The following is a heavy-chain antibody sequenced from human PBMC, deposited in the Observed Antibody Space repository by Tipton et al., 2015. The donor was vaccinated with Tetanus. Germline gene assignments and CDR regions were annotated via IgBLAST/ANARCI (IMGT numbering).Heavy chain of an antibody. V-gene: IGHV4-59*01. J-gene: IGHJ4*02. D-gene: IGHD3-3*01. CDR1: GGSISGSY. CDR3: ARANFDFSKKGPFDS. CDR2: AYYNGNT. Sequence: TLSLTCTVSGGSISGSYWNWIRQPPGEGLEWIGYAYYNGNTHYNPALKSRVTISVDTSKNQFSLKLSSVTAADTAIYYCARANFDFSKKGPFDSWGQGILVIVSA.